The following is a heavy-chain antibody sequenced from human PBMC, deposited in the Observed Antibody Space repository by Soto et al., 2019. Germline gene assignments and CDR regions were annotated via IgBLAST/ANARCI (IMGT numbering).Heavy chain of an antibody. V-gene: IGHV1-69*13. CDR2: IIPIFGTA. CDR1: GGTFSSYA. Sequence: ASVKVSCKASGGTFSSYAISWVRQAPGQGLEWMGGIIPIFGTANYARKFQGRVTITADESTSTAYMELSSLRSEDTAVYYCARVTQIAVAGKNYYYGMDVWGQGTTVTVSS. CDR3: ARVTQIAVAGKNYYYGMDV. J-gene: IGHJ6*02. D-gene: IGHD6-19*01.